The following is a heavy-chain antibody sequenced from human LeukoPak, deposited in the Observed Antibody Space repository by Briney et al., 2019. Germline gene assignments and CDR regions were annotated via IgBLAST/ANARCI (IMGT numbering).Heavy chain of an antibody. Sequence: PGGSLRLSCAASGFIFNSYGIHWVRRAPGKGLEWVAVIWYAESSTYYTDSVKGRFTISRDNSKKTVYLQMNSLRVEDTGVYYCARDGSFGRDVWGQGTTVTVSS. D-gene: IGHD6-19*01. CDR1: GFIFNSYG. CDR3: ARDGSFGRDV. J-gene: IGHJ6*02. CDR2: IWYAESST. V-gene: IGHV3-33*01.